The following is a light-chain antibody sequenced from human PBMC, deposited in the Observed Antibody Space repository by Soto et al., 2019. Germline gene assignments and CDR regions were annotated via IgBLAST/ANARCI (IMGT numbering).Light chain of an antibody. CDR3: QQYGSSPRT. J-gene: IGKJ1*01. CDR2: GAS. CDR1: QSVSSSY. V-gene: IGKV3-20*01. Sequence: EIVLTQSPATLSLSPGQRATLSCRASQSVSSSYLAWYQQKPGQAPRLLIYGASNRATGIPDRFSGSGSGTDFTLTISRLEPEDFAVYSCQQYGSSPRTVGQGTKVDIK.